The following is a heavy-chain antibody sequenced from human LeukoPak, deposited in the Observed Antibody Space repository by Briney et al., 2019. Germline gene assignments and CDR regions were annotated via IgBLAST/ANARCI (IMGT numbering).Heavy chain of an antibody. Sequence: SETLSLTCSVSGGSISSSSYYWGWIRQPPGKGLEWIGSIYYSGNTYNNPSLKSRVTISVDTSKNQLSLKLTSVTAADTAVYYCARDDLYYYGSGSYYQPDYWGQGTLVTVSS. CDR2: IYYSGNT. J-gene: IGHJ4*02. CDR1: GGSISSSSYY. CDR3: ARDDLYYYGSGSYYQPDY. V-gene: IGHV4-39*02. D-gene: IGHD3-10*01.